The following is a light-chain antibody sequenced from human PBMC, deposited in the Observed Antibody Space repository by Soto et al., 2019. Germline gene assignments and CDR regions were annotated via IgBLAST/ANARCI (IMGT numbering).Light chain of an antibody. J-gene: IGLJ2*01. CDR1: TTDVGGFNY. CDR3: SLHRDIITLGVI. CDR2: EVA. Sequence: QSALTQPASVSGSPGQSITISCTQSTTDVGGFNYVAWYQQYPGKAPKLLIYEVATRPSGVSNRFSGSKSGNTASLTISGLQAEDEADYYCSLHRDIITLGVIFGGGTKVTVL. V-gene: IGLV2-14*01.